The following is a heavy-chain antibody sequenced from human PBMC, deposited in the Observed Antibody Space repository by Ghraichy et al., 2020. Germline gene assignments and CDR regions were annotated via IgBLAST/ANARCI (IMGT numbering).Heavy chain of an antibody. CDR1: GGSISSSNYY. V-gene: IGHV4-39*01. CDR2: IYFSGST. CDR3: ARLSATIFGVVTD. Sequence: SETLSLTCSVSGGSISSSNYYWRWIRQPPGKGLEWIGTIYFSGSTYYNPSLKSRVTISVDTSKNQFSLKLSSVTAADTAVYYCARLSATIFGVVTDWGQGTLVSVSS. J-gene: IGHJ4*02. D-gene: IGHD3-3*01.